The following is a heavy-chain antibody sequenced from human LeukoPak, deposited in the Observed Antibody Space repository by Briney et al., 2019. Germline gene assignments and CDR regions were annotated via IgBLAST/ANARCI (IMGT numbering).Heavy chain of an antibody. Sequence: SETLSLTCAVSGGSISSSNWWSWVRQPPGKGLEWIGEIYHSGSTNYNPSLKSRVTISVDKSKNQFSLKLSSVTAADTAVYYCARDSFRDSSSWEQSNWFDPWGQGTLVTVSS. V-gene: IGHV4-4*02. CDR2: IYHSGST. D-gene: IGHD6-13*01. CDR3: ARDSFRDSSSWEQSNWFDP. CDR1: GGSISSSNW. J-gene: IGHJ5*02.